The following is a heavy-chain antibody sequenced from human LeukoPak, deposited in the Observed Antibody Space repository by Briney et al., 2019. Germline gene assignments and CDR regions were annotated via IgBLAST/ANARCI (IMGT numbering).Heavy chain of an antibody. J-gene: IGHJ5*01. CDR3: AREGKVGTTNPWFDS. CDR1: GYTFTTYG. D-gene: IGHD1-26*01. CDR2: ISAYNGNT. Sequence: ASVKVSCKASGYTFTTYGISWVRQAPGQGLEWMGWISAYNGNTNYAQNFQGRLTTTTDTSTSTAYMELRSLRSDDTAVYYCAREGKVGTTNPWFDSWGQGTLVTVSS. V-gene: IGHV1-18*01.